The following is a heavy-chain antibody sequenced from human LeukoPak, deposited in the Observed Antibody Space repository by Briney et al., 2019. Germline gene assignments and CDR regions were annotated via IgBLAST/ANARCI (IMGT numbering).Heavy chain of an antibody. J-gene: IGHJ4*02. CDR1: GYTFTGYY. CDR3: ARDRSGSSTLPDY. CDR2: INPNSGGT. V-gene: IGHV1-2*02. Sequence: ASVKVSCKASGYTFTGYYMHWVRQAPGQGLEWMGWINPNSGGTNYAQKFQGRVTTTRDTSISTAYMELSRLRSDDTAVYYCARDRSGSSTLPDYWGQGTLVTVSS. D-gene: IGHD1-26*01.